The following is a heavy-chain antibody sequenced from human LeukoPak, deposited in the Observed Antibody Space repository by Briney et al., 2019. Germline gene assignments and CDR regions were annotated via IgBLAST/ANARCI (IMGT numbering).Heavy chain of an antibody. J-gene: IGHJ4*02. CDR1: GDSMSSSTSSTTYY. CDR3: ARHGGRYNWSPSD. D-gene: IGHD1-20*01. CDR2: ITYSGAT. V-gene: IGHV4-39*01. Sequence: SETLSLTCTVSGDSMSSSTSSTTYYWGWIRQRPGKGQEWSGSITYSGATHYNESLKSRVTISVDTSRNHYSLRLSSVTAADTAVYFCARHGGRYNWSPSDWGQGTLVTVSS.